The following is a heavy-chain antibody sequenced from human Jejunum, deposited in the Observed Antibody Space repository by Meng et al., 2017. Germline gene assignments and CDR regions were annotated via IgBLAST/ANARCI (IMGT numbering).Heavy chain of an antibody. CDR1: GYTLNGFY. J-gene: IGHJ4*02. D-gene: IGHD5-24*01. V-gene: IGHV1-2*06. Sequence: QGQMDQAGAEVTKPGAPGKVSCRASGYTLNGFYMHWVRQAPGQGLEWMGRINTNTGGTNYAQNFKGSITLTRDTSTVYMEVNRLRSDDTAMYYCAGRSYNYDDYFDFWGRGTLVTVSS. CDR3: AGRSYNYDDYFDF. CDR2: INTNTGGT.